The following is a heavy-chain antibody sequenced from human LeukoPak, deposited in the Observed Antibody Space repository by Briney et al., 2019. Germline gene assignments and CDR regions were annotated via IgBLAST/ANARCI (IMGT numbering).Heavy chain of an antibody. Sequence: GGSLRLSCAASGFTFSDYCMSWIRQAPGKGLEWVSYISSSGSTIYYADSVKGRFTISRDNAKNSLYLQMNSLRAEDTAVYYCATSFYCSSTSCTGGFDYWGQGTLVTVSS. D-gene: IGHD2-2*01. CDR2: ISSSGSTI. J-gene: IGHJ4*02. CDR3: ATSFYCSSTSCTGGFDY. V-gene: IGHV3-11*01. CDR1: GFTFSDYC.